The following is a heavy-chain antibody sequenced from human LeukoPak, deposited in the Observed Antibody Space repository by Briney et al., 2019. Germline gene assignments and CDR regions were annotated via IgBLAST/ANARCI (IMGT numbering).Heavy chain of an antibody. CDR1: GFTFSSYG. CDR3: ARSPVMGFSSGSVDY. V-gene: IGHV3-30*03. CDR2: MSYDGTNK. J-gene: IGHJ4*02. Sequence: GGSLRLSCAASGFTFSSYGIHWVRQAPGKGLEWVAVMSYDGTNKYYADSVKGRFTISRDNAKNSLYLQMNSLRAEDTAVYYCARSPVMGFSSGSVDYWDQGTLVTVSS. D-gene: IGHD1-26*01.